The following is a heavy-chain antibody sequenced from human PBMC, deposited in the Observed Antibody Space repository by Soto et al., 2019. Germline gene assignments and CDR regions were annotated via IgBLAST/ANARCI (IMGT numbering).Heavy chain of an antibody. V-gene: IGHV1-69*08. CDR2: IIPFLDVA. Sequence: VQLVQSGAVVKKPASSVKVSCKASGGTFSSYTISWVRQAPGQGLEWMGRIIPFLDVANYAQKFQGRVTITADKSTSTAYMELRSLRSEDTAMYYCARDSSLAGRPFDYWGQGTLVTVSS. J-gene: IGHJ4*02. CDR1: GGTFSSYT. CDR3: ARDSSLAGRPFDY. D-gene: IGHD6-19*01.